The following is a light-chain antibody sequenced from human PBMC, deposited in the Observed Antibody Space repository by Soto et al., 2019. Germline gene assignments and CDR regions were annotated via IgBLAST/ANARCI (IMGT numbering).Light chain of an antibody. V-gene: IGKV3-11*01. Sequence: EIVLTQSPVILSLSPGDRATLSCRASQSVSSFIAWYQQKPGQAPRLLIYDAFNRASGIPARFSGSGSGTDFTLTISSLEPEDFAVYYCPQRSSWPSFGPGTKVDVK. J-gene: IGKJ3*01. CDR2: DAF. CDR3: PQRSSWPS. CDR1: QSVSSF.